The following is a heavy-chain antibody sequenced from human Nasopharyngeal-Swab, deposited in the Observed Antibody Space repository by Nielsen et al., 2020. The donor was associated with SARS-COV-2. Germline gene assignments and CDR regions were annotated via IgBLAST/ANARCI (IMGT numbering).Heavy chain of an antibody. J-gene: IGHJ4*02. CDR1: GYTFTSYY. V-gene: IGHV1-46*01. Sequence: ASVKVSCKASGYTFTSYYMHWVRQAPGQGLEWMGIINPSGGNTNYAQKFQERVTITRDMSTSTAYMELSSLRSEDTAVYYCAAGLADGYWGQGTLVTVSS. D-gene: IGHD6-13*01. CDR3: AAGLADGY. CDR2: INPSGGNT.